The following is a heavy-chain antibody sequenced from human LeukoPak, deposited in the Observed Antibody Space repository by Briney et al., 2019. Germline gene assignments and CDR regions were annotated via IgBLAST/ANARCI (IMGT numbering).Heavy chain of an antibody. V-gene: IGHV3-53*01. CDR3: AKVKGWYGEGYFDY. CDR2: IYRDAKT. Sequence: GGSLRLSCAASGFAVSSNYMSWVRQAPGKGLEWVSVIYRDAKTYYADSVKGRFTISRDISKNTLFLQMTSLSAEDTALYYCAKVKGWYGEGYFDYWGQGTLVTVSS. J-gene: IGHJ4*02. CDR1: GFAVSSNY. D-gene: IGHD3-10*01.